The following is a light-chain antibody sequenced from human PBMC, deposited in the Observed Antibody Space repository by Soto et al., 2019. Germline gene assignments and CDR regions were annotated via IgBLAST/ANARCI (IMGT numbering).Light chain of an antibody. Sequence: QSALTQPASVSGSPGQSITISCTGTSSDVGGYDYVSWYQQHPGKAPKLMIYNVSNRPSGVSNRFSGSTSGNAASLTISGLQADDEADYSCSSSTSGSTLYVFGTGTKLTVL. V-gene: IGLV2-14*01. J-gene: IGLJ1*01. CDR1: SSDVGGYDY. CDR3: SSSTSGSTLYV. CDR2: NVS.